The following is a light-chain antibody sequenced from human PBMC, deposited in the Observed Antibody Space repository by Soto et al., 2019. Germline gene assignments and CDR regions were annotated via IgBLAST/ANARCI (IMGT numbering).Light chain of an antibody. CDR2: SIS. Sequence: IQVTQSPSFLSASVGDRVTITCRISQGVTNSFAWYQQKSGKAPRLLIYSISSLKSGVPSRFSGSGSGTEFTLTISSLQPEDFATYYCQQLYTYPHTFGLGTQLEI. V-gene: IGKV1-9*01. J-gene: IGKJ2*01. CDR3: QQLYTYPHT. CDR1: QGVTNS.